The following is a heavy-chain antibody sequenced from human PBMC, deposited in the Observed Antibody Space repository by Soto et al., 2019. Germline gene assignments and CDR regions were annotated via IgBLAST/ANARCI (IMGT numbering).Heavy chain of an antibody. V-gene: IGHV4-39*02. Sequence: SETLSLTCTVSGGSISSSSYYWGWIRQPPGKGLEWIGSIYYSGSTYYADSVKGRFTISRDNSKNTLYLQMNSLRAEDTAVYYCAKDLSPRRSGSYYPWGQGTLVTVSS. CDR2: IYYSGST. D-gene: IGHD3-10*01. J-gene: IGHJ5*02. CDR3: AKDLSPRRSGSYYP. CDR1: GGSISSSSYY.